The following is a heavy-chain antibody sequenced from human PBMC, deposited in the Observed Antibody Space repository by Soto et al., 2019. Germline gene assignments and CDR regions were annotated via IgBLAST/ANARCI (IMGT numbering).Heavy chain of an antibody. CDR3: ASYCDYYFDY. V-gene: IGHV3-48*01. Sequence: EVQLVESGGGLVQPGGSLRLSCAASGFTFSSYSMNWVRQAPGKGLEWVSYISSSSSTIYYADSVKGRFTISRDNAKKSLYMQMNSLRADNTAVYYCASYCDYYFDYWGQGTLVTVSS. D-gene: IGHD4-17*01. CDR1: GFTFSSYS. J-gene: IGHJ4*01. CDR2: ISSSSSTI.